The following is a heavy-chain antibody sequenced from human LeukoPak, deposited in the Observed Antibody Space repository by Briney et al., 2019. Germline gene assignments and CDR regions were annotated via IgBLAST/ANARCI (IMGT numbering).Heavy chain of an antibody. J-gene: IGHJ4*02. D-gene: IGHD5-12*01. CDR2: IIPILGIA. Sequence: SVKVSCKASVGTFCSYAISWVRQAPGQGLEWMGRIIPILGIANYAQQFQGRVTITADKSTSTAYMELSSLRSEDTAVYYCARGRRGYSCYDYFDYWGQGTLVTVSS. CDR1: VGTFCSYA. V-gene: IGHV1-69*04. CDR3: ARGRRGYSCYDYFDY.